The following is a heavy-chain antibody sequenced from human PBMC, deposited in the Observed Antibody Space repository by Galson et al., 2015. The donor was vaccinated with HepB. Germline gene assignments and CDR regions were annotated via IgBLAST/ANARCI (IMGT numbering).Heavy chain of an antibody. D-gene: IGHD2-15*01. Sequence: SVKVSCKASGYIFTSYVIHWVRQAPGQRLEWMGWINGGNGNTKYAQKFQGRATITRDTSASTAYMALSSLRSEDTAVYYCARESYCTGGSCYPGSEAFDIWGQGTLVTVSS. CDR2: INGGNGNT. CDR1: GYIFTSYV. CDR3: ARESYCTGGSCYPGSEAFDI. V-gene: IGHV1-3*01. J-gene: IGHJ4*02.